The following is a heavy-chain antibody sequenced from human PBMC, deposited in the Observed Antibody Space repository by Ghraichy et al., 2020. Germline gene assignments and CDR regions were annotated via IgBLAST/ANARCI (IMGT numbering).Heavy chain of an antibody. J-gene: IGHJ5*02. Sequence: GGSLRLSCATSGFTFSNNAMSWVRQAPGKGLEWVSSIGRSDTFYADSVRGRFSISRDNSKNTLYLQMTSLRPEDTAAYYCAKGVVDRGASSWGQGTLVTVPS. CDR3: AKGVVDRGASS. CDR2: IGRSDT. V-gene: IGHV3-23*01. D-gene: IGHD2-21*01. CDR1: GFTFSNNA.